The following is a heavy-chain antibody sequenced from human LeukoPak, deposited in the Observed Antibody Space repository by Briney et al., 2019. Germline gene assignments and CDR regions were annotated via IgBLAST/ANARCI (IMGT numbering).Heavy chain of an antibody. CDR1: GGSISSYY. CDR3: ARGLTTVVLDAFDI. D-gene: IGHD4-23*01. V-gene: IGHV4-59*01. CDR2: IYYSGST. Sequence: SETLSLTCIVSGGSISSYYWSWIRQPPGKGLEWIGYIYYSGSTNYNPSLKSRVTISVDTSKNQFSLKLSSVTAADTAVYYCARGLTTVVLDAFDIWGQGTMVTVSS. J-gene: IGHJ3*02.